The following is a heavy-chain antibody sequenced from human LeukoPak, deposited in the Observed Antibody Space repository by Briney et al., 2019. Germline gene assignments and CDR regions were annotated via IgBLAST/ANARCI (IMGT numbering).Heavy chain of an antibody. CDR2: IKQDGSEK. Sequence: GGSLRLSCVGSGFGFSSYWMSWVRQAPGKGLEWVANIKQDGSEKYYVDSVQGRFTISRDNTKNSLYLQMNSLRAEDTAVYFCAREGYYGSGSSGADYWGQGTLVTVSS. J-gene: IGHJ4*02. V-gene: IGHV3-7*01. CDR1: GFGFSSYW. D-gene: IGHD3-10*01. CDR3: AREGYYGSGSSGADY.